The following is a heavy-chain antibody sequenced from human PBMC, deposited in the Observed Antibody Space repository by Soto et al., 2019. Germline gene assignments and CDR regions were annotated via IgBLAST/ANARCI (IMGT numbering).Heavy chain of an antibody. CDR1: GFTFSNYA. J-gene: IGHJ4*02. V-gene: IGHV3-33*01. Sequence: QVQLVESGGGVVQPGRSLRLPCAASGFTFSNYAMHWVRQAPGKGLDWMAFLWYDGSNKYYADSVKGRFTISRDNSKNTLYLQMNSLRAEDTAMYYCARGVGTTSSAFDDWGQGTLVTVSS. D-gene: IGHD1-26*01. CDR3: ARGVGTTSSAFDD. CDR2: LWYDGSNK.